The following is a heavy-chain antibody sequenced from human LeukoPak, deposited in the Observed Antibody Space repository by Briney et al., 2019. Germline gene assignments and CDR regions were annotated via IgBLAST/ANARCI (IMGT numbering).Heavy chain of an antibody. J-gene: IGHJ4*02. Sequence: SETLSLTCTVSGGSISSYYWSWVRQPPGKGLEWIGEIYHSGSTNYNPSLKSRVTISVDKSKNQFSLKLSSVTAADTAVYYCAAHSYSSSWYYFDYWGQGTLVTVSS. V-gene: IGHV4-4*02. CDR2: IYHSGST. CDR1: GGSISSYY. CDR3: AAHSYSSSWYYFDY. D-gene: IGHD6-13*01.